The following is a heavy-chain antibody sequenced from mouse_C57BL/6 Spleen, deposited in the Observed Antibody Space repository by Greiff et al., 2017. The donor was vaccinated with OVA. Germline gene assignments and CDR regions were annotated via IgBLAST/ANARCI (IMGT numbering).Heavy chain of an antibody. V-gene: IGHV5-17*01. J-gene: IGHJ2*01. CDR2: ISSGSSTI. Sequence: DVHLVESGGGLVKPGGSLKLSCAASGFTFSDYGMHWVRQAPEKGLEWVAYISSGSSTIYYADTVKGRFTISRDNAKNTLFLQMTSLRSEDTAMYYCARDYGSSYVDYFDYWGQGTTLTVSS. CDR1: GFTFSDYG. CDR3: ARDYGSSYVDYFDY. D-gene: IGHD1-1*01.